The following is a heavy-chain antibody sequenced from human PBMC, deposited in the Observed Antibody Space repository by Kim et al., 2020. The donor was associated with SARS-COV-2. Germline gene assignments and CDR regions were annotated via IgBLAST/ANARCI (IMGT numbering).Heavy chain of an antibody. CDR1: GFTFSSYS. D-gene: IGHD3-3*01. CDR3: ARDQITIFGVGIIPDGSGGMDV. Sequence: GGSLRLSCAASGFTFSSYSMNWVRQAPGKGLEWVESSSSRSREREEGEAGKGRFTISRENDKNALYLQMNSLRAEDTAVYYCARDQITIFGVGIIPDGSGGMDV. J-gene: IGHJ6*01. CDR2: SSSRSRER. V-gene: IGHV3-21*01.